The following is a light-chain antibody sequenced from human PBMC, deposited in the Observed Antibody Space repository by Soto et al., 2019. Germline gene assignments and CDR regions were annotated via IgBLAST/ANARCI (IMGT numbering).Light chain of an antibody. CDR2: EVS. J-gene: IGLJ1*01. Sequence: QSALTQPPSVSGSPGQSVTIACTGTSTDFVSYNRVSWYQQPPGTAPKLMMYEVSKRPSGVPDRFSGSKSGNTASLTISGLHAAYEADYYCSLYTSENAYVFGTGTKLTVL. V-gene: IGLV2-18*01. CDR1: STDFVSYNR. CDR3: SLYTSENAYV.